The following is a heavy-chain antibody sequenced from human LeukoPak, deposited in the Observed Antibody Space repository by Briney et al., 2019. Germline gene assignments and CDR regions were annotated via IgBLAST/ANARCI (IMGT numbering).Heavy chain of an antibody. D-gene: IGHD3-10*01. CDR2: IYYSGST. V-gene: IGHV4-39*07. CDR3: ARDLSQAVLWFGEPPRGVRFDP. J-gene: IGHJ5*02. Sequence: SETLSLTCTVSGGSISSSSYYWGWIRQPPGKGLEWIGSIYYSGSTYYNPSLKSRVTISVDTSKNQFSLQLSSVTAADTAVYYCARDLSQAVLWFGEPPRGVRFDPWGQGTLVTVSS. CDR1: GGSISSSSYY.